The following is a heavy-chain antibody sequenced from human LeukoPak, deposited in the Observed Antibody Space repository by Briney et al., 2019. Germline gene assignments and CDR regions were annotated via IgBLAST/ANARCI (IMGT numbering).Heavy chain of an antibody. Sequence: ASVKVSCKVSGYTLTELSMHWVRQAPGKGLEWMGGFDPEDGETIYAQKFQGRVTMTEDTSTDTAYMELSSLRSEDTAVYYCASTKYCTNGVCSLPGYMDVWGKGTTVTVSS. V-gene: IGHV1-24*01. CDR3: ASTKYCTNGVCSLPGYMDV. J-gene: IGHJ6*03. D-gene: IGHD2-8*01. CDR1: GYTLTELS. CDR2: FDPEDGET.